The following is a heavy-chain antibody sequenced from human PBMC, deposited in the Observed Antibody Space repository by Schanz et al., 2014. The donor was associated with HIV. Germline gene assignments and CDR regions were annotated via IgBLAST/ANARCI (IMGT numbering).Heavy chain of an antibody. CDR2: ISGGGHRL. CDR3: TKARRGKVRLGESTTYYGMDV. D-gene: IGHD3-16*01. Sequence: EVQLVESGGDLVQPGGSLRLSCAASGFTFSSYWMYWVRQVPGKGLEWVSSISGGGHRLYYVDSAKGRFSVSRDNSRNTMYMEMSNLRVEDTAVYYCTKARRGKVRLGESTTYYGMDVWGQGTTVTVSS. V-gene: IGHV3-74*01. J-gene: IGHJ6*02. CDR1: GFTFSSYW.